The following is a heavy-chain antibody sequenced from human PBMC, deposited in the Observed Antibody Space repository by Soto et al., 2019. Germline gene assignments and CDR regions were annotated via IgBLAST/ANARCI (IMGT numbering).Heavy chain of an antibody. CDR3: ALKAGYCSSTSCYRPSYGMDV. Sequence: SETLSLTCAVYGGSFSGYYWSWIRQPPGKGLEWIGEINHSGSTNYNPSLKSRVTISVDTSKNQFSLKLSSVTAADTAVYYCALKAGYCSSTSCYRPSYGMDVWGQGTTVTVSS. V-gene: IGHV4-34*01. J-gene: IGHJ6*02. CDR2: INHSGST. CDR1: GGSFSGYY. D-gene: IGHD2-2*03.